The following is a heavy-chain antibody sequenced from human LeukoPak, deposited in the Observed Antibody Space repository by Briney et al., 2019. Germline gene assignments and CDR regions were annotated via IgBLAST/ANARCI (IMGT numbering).Heavy chain of an antibody. Sequence: SETLSLTCTVSGGSISSHYWSWLRQPAGEGLEWFARIYNGGSTNYNPSLRTRLNMSVDTSKNQFSMQLSSVTAADTAVYYCARDYYDTSGVLTKYYFDYWGQGTLVTVSS. V-gene: IGHV4-4*07. CDR2: IYNGGST. CDR1: GGSISSHY. CDR3: ARDYYDTSGVLTKYYFDY. J-gene: IGHJ4*02. D-gene: IGHD3-22*01.